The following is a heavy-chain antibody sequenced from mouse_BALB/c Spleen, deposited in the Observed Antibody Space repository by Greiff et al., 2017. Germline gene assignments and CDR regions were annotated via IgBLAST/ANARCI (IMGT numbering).Heavy chain of an antibody. CDR3: ARVGYYDFAY. Sequence: VQLVESGPGLVAPSQSLSITCTVSGFSLTSYGVHWVRQPPGKGLEWLGVIWAGGSTNYNSALMSRLSISKDNSKSQVFLKMNSLQTDDTAMYYCARVGYYDFAYWGQGTLVTVSA. CDR1: GFSLTSYG. D-gene: IGHD2-4*01. J-gene: IGHJ3*01. CDR2: IWAGGST. V-gene: IGHV2-9*02.